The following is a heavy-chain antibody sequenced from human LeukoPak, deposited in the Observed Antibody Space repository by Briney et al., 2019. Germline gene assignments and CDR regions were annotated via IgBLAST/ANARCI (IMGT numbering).Heavy chain of an antibody. V-gene: IGHV4-59*01. D-gene: IGHD3-10*01. CDR1: GGSISSYY. J-gene: IGHJ4*02. Sequence: SETLSLTCTVSGGSISSYYCSWIRQPPGKGLEWIGYIYYIGSTNYNPSLKSRVTISVDTSKNQFSLKLSSVTAADTAVYYCARVGYGGFYFDYWGQGTLVTVSS. CDR2: IYYIGST. CDR3: ARVGYGGFYFDY.